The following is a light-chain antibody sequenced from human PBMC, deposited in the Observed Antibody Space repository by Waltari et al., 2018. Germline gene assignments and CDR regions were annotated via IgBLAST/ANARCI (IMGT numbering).Light chain of an antibody. J-gene: IGKJ1*01. Sequence: DIQMTQSPSTLSASVGERVTITCRASQSISSWLAWYQQKPGKAPKLLIYKASSLESGVPSRFSGSGSGTEFTLTISSLQPDDFATYYCQQYNSYPCTFGRGTKVEIK. CDR3: QQYNSYPCT. CDR2: KAS. V-gene: IGKV1-5*03. CDR1: QSISSW.